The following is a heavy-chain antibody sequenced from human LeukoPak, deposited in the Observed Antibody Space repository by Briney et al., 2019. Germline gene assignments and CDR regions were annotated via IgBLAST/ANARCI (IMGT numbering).Heavy chain of an antibody. CDR1: GFTFSSYE. V-gene: IGHV3-48*03. J-gene: IGHJ4*02. D-gene: IGHD5-18*01. CDR3: ASWSGDTAMVIDY. Sequence: GGSLRLSCAASGFTFSSYEMNWVRQAPGKGLEWVSYISSSGSTIYYADSVKGRFTIPRDNAKNSLYLQMNSLRAEDTAVYYCASWSGDTAMVIDYWGRGTLVTVSS. CDR2: ISSSGSTI.